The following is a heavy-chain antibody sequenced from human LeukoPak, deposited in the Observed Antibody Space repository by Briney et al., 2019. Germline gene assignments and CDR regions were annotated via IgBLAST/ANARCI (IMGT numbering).Heavy chain of an antibody. Sequence: GASVKVSCKVSGYTLTELSMHWVRQAPGKGLEWMGGFDPEDGETIYAQKFQGRVTMTEDTSTDPAYMELSSLRSEDTAVYYCATMGGYYYDGYYFDYWGQGTLVTVSS. CDR2: FDPEDGET. D-gene: IGHD3-22*01. CDR3: ATMGGYYYDGYYFDY. CDR1: GYTLTELS. J-gene: IGHJ4*02. V-gene: IGHV1-24*01.